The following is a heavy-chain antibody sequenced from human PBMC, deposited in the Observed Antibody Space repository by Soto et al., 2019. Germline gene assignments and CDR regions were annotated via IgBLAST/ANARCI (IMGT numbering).Heavy chain of an antibody. CDR1: GGSISSYY. CDR2: IYYSGST. D-gene: IGHD2-8*01. Sequence: PSETLSLTCTVSGGSISSYYWSWIRQPPGKGLEWIGYIYYSGSTNYNPSLKSRVTISVDTSNNQFSLKLSSVTAADTAVYYCARTSRVYNWFDPWGQGTLVTVS. V-gene: IGHV4-59*08. J-gene: IGHJ5*02. CDR3: ARTSRVYNWFDP.